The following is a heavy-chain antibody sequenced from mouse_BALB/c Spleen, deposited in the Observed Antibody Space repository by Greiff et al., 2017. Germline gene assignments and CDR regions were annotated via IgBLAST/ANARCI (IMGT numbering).Heavy chain of an antibody. CDR1: GYTFTSYW. D-gene: IGHD2-4*01. CDR2: IYPGNSDT. V-gene: IGHV1-5*01. J-gene: IGHJ4*01. CDR3: TRAVALYDYDYYAMDY. Sequence: EVQLQQSGTVLARPGASVKMSCKASGYTFTSYWMHWVKQRPGQGLEWIGAIYPGNSDTSYNQKFKGKAKLTAVTSTSTAYMELSSLTNEDSAVYYCTRAVALYDYDYYAMDYWGQGTSVTVSS.